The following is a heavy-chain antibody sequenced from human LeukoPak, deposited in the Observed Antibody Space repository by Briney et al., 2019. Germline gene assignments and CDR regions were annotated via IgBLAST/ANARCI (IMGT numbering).Heavy chain of an antibody. CDR2: INPNSGDT. V-gene: IGHV1-2*02. CDR1: GYTFIGYY. D-gene: IGHD2-21*02. Sequence: ASVKVSCKASGYTFIGYYIHWVRQAPGQGLEWMGWINPNSGDTKYAQKFQGRVTMTRDTSNNTVYMDLTRLIFDDTAMYYCARDGVFRFEVGDVYYYYMDVWGKGTTVIISS. J-gene: IGHJ6*03. CDR3: ARDGVFRFEVGDVYYYYMDV.